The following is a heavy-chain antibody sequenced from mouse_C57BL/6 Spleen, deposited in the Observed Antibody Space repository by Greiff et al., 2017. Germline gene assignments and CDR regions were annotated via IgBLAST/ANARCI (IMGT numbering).Heavy chain of an antibody. CDR1: GYTFTSYW. CDR2: LDPSDSYT. J-gene: IGHJ2*01. Sequence: VQLQQPGAELVMPGASVKLSCKASGYTFTSYWMHWVKQRPGQCLEWIGELDPSDSYTNYNQKLKGKSTLTVEKSSSTAYMQLSSLTSEDSAVYYCARWSNWYFDYWGQGTTRTVSS. V-gene: IGHV1-69*01. D-gene: IGHD4-1*01. CDR3: ARWSNWYFDY.